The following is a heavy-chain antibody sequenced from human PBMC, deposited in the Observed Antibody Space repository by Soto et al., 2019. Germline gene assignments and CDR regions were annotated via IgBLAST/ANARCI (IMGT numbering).Heavy chain of an antibody. CDR1: GGSFGNSA. CDR2: FIPAYRTL. Sequence: QVLLVQSGAEVKKPGSSVKISCKASGGSFGNSAINWVRQTPGQGLEWLGGFIPAYRTLNFAQKFKGRVTMTVDESTGTAFMTLSGLASNDTAVYYCATGVIWIGYFTVDSWGQGTRVTVSS. V-gene: IGHV1-69*01. CDR3: ATGVIWIGYFTVDS. J-gene: IGHJ4*02. D-gene: IGHD3-3*01.